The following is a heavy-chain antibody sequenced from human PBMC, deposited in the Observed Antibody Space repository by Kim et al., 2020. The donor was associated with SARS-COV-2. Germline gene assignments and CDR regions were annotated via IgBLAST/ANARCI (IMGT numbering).Heavy chain of an antibody. Sequence: SETLSLTCAVSGGSISSSNWWSWVRQPPGKGLEWLGEIYHSGSTNYNPSLKSRVTISVDKSKNQFSLKLSSVTAADTAVYYCARDGKAFMITFGGVIASNGYYYGMDVWGQGTTVTVSS. D-gene: IGHD3-16*02. J-gene: IGHJ6*02. CDR1: GGSISSSNW. V-gene: IGHV4-4*02. CDR3: ARDGKAFMITFGGVIASNGYYYGMDV. CDR2: IYHSGST.